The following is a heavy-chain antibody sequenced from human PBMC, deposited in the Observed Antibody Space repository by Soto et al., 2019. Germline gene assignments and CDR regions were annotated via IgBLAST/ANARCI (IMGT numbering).Heavy chain of an antibody. CDR2: MNPNSGNT. D-gene: IGHD6-13*01. J-gene: IGHJ5*02. Sequence: ASVKVSCKASGYTFTSYDINWVRQATGQGLEWMGWMNPNSGNTGYAQKFQGRVTMTRNSSISTGYMELSSLRSEDTAVYYCARRLLGYSSSIDRWGQGTLVTVSS. CDR1: GYTFTSYD. CDR3: ARRLLGYSSSIDR. V-gene: IGHV1-8*01.